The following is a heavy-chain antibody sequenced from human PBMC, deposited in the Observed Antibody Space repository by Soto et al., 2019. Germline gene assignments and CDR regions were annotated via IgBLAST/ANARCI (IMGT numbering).Heavy chain of an antibody. J-gene: IGHJ3*02. CDR1: GFTFSSYG. CDR3: ARAHGDYLESPFDI. D-gene: IGHD4-17*01. Sequence: GGSLRLSCAASGFTFSSYGMHWVRQAPGKGLEWVAVIWYDGSNKYYADSVKGRFTISRDNSKNTLYLQMNSLRAEDTAVYYCARAHGDYLESPFDIWGQGTMVTVSS. V-gene: IGHV3-33*01. CDR2: IWYDGSNK.